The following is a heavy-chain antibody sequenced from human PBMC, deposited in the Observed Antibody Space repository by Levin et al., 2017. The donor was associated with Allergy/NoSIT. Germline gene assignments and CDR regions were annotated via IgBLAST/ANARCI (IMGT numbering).Heavy chain of an antibody. Sequence: ASVKVSCKTSGYTFSNYNIHWIQQAPGEGLEWMGIINPSRGSTSYAQRFQGRVTMTRDTSTSTVYMELGSLRSEDTAVYYCARGWTIQVESGAFDIWGQGTTVTVSS. J-gene: IGHJ3*02. CDR3: ARGWTIQVESGAFDI. CDR1: GYTFSNYN. CDR2: INPSRGST. D-gene: IGHD5-24*01. V-gene: IGHV1-46*01.